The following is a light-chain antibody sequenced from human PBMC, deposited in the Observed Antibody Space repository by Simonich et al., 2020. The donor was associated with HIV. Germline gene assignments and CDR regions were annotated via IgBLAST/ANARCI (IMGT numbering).Light chain of an antibody. CDR2: GAS. V-gene: IGKV3-15*01. CDR1: QSVSSN. Sequence: IVMTQSPATLSVSPGERVTLSCRARQSVSSNLAWYQQKPGQSPRLLIYGASTRATGIPAKFSGSWSGTEFTLTISSMQSEDSAIYYCHQYNNRPLTFGGGTKVEIK. J-gene: IGKJ4*01. CDR3: HQYNNRPLT.